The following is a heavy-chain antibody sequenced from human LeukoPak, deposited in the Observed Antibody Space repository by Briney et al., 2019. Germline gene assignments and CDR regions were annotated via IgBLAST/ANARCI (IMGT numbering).Heavy chain of an antibody. J-gene: IGHJ4*02. V-gene: IGHV3-23*01. CDR3: AKFYDILTGYFDH. D-gene: IGHD3-9*01. CDR2: ISGGGGGT. Sequence: GGSLRLSCAASGFTFSSYNMNWVRQAPGKGLEWVSSISGGGGGTYYAEFVKGRFTISRDNSKNTLYLQMNSLRAEDTAVYYCAKFYDILTGYFDHWGQGTLVTVSS. CDR1: GFTFSSYN.